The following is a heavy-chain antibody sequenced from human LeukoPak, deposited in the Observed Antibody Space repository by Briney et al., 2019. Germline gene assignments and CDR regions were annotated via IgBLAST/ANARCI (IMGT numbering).Heavy chain of an antibody. D-gene: IGHD2-21*02. J-gene: IGHJ4*02. Sequence: GGSLRLSCAASGFNFITETMNWVRQAPGKGLEWLSSIDSSSSSKFYAHSVRGRFIISRDNARKSLYLQMNSVTAEDTAVYFCLRGDRRDFWGQGTLLVVSS. V-gene: IGHV3-21*01. CDR3: LRGDRRDF. CDR2: IDSSSSSK. CDR1: GFNFITET.